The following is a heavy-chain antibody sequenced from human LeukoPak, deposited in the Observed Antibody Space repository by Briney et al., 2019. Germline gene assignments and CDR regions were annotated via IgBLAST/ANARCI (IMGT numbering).Heavy chain of an antibody. J-gene: IGHJ4*02. D-gene: IGHD1-26*01. Sequence: PGGSLRLSCTASGFTFGDYAMSWVRQAPGKGLEWVAVISYDGSTKFYADSVKGRFTFSRDNSKNTLYLQMNSLRAEDTAVYYCARTPGSYSFFFDYWGQGTLVTVSS. CDR1: GFTFGDYA. CDR3: ARTPGSYSFFFDY. CDR2: ISYDGSTK. V-gene: IGHV3-30*04.